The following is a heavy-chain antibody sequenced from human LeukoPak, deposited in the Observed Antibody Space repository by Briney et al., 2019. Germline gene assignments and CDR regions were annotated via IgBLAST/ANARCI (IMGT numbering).Heavy chain of an antibody. Sequence: GGSLRLSCAASGFAFSSYAMSWVRQAPGKGLEWVSAISGSGGSTYYADSVKGRFTISRDNSKNTLYLQMNSLRAEGTAVYYCASGGFRQLPHDYWGQGTLVTVSS. CDR1: GFAFSSYA. CDR3: ASGGFRQLPHDY. D-gene: IGHD3-16*01. J-gene: IGHJ4*02. CDR2: ISGSGGST. V-gene: IGHV3-23*01.